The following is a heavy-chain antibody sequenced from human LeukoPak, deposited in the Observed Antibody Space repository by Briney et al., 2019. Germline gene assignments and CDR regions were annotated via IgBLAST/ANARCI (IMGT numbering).Heavy chain of an antibody. J-gene: IGHJ4*02. CDR3: ARAEGDYYDSSGYYSDYFDY. Sequence: SETLSLTYTVSGYSISSGYYWGWIRQPPGKGLEWIGSIYHSGSTYYNPSLKSRVTISVDTSKNQFSLKLSSVTAADTAVYYCARAEGDYYDSSGYYSDYFDYWGQGTLVTVSS. CDR1: GYSISSGYY. D-gene: IGHD3-22*01. CDR2: IYHSGST. V-gene: IGHV4-38-2*02.